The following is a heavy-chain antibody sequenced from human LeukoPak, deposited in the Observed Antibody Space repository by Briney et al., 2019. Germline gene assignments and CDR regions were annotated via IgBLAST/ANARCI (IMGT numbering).Heavy chain of an antibody. J-gene: IGHJ6*03. CDR2: ISSSGSTI. V-gene: IGHV3-11*01. CDR3: ARGYSTSRDDYRLRYYYMDV. D-gene: IGHD6-6*01. CDR1: GFTFSDYY. Sequence: PGGSLRLSCAASGFTFSDYYMSWIRQAPGKGLEWVSYISSSGSTIYYADSVKGRFTISRDNAKNTLFLQMNSLRAEDTAVYYCARGYSTSRDDYRLRYYYMDVWGKGTTVTVSS.